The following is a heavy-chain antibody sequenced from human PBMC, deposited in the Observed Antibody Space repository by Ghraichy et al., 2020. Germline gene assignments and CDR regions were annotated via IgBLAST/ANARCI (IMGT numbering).Heavy chain of an antibody. Sequence: GESLNISCAASGFTFSSYWMSWVRQAPGKGLEWVANIKQDGSEKYYVDSVKGRFTISRDNAKNSLYLQMNSLRAEDTAVYYCARDRSGAYCGGDCYSDAFDIWGQGTMVTVSS. CDR2: IKQDGSEK. CDR3: ARDRSGAYCGGDCYSDAFDI. D-gene: IGHD2-21*02. J-gene: IGHJ3*02. V-gene: IGHV3-7*01. CDR1: GFTFSSYW.